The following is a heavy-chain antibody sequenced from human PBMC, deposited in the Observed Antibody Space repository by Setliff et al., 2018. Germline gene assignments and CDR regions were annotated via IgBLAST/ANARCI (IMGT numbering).Heavy chain of an antibody. Sequence: PSETLSLTCTVSGYSISSGYYWGWIRQPPGKGLEWIGSIYHSGSTYYNPSLKSRVTISVDTSKNQFSLKPSSVTAADTAVYYCAGGGQDTAMVTTGAFDIWGQGTMVTVSS. D-gene: IGHD5-18*01. J-gene: IGHJ3*02. CDR1: GYSISSGYY. V-gene: IGHV4-38-2*02. CDR3: AGGGQDTAMVTTGAFDI. CDR2: IYHSGST.